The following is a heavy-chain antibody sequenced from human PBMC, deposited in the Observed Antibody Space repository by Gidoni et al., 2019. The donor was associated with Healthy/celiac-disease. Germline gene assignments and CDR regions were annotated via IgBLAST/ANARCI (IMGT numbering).Heavy chain of an antibody. CDR3: AKWSSWYGALSVFDY. CDR2: INPNSGGT. CDR1: GYTITGYY. Sequence: QVQLVQSGAEVKKPGASVKVSCKASGYTITGYYLHWVRQAPGQGLEWMGWINPNSGGTNYAQKFQGRVTMTRDTSISTAYMELSRLRSDDTAVYYCAKWSSWYGALSVFDYWGQGTLVTVSS. J-gene: IGHJ4*02. V-gene: IGHV1-2*02. D-gene: IGHD6-13*01.